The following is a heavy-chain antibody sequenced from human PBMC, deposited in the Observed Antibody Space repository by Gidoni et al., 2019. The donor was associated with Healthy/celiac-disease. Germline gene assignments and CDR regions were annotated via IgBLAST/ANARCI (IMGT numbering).Heavy chain of an antibody. D-gene: IGHD3-3*01. J-gene: IGHJ6*02. CDR1: GYTFTSYY. V-gene: IGHV1-8*01. CDR2: MNPNSGKT. Sequence: QVQLVQSGAEVKKPGASVKVSCKPSGYTFTSYYINWVRQATGQGLEWMGWMNPNSGKTGDAQKFQGRVTMTRNTSISTAYMELSSLRSEDTAVYYCARGNDFWSGFSYYYYGMDVWGQGTTVTVSS. CDR3: ARGNDFWSGFSYYYYGMDV.